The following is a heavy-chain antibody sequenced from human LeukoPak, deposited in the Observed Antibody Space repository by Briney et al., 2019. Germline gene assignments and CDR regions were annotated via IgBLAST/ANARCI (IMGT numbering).Heavy chain of an antibody. V-gene: IGHV2-70*11. CDR1: GFSLITSGMC. CDR2: IDWDDDK. CDR3: ARIRGSRYYFDY. D-gene: IGHD6-13*01. Sequence: SGPALVKPTQTLTLTCTFSGFSLITSGMCVTWIRQPPGKALEWLARIDWDDDKYYSTSLRTRLTISKDTSKNQVVLTMTNMDPVDTATYYCARIRGSRYYFDYWGQGTLVTVSS. J-gene: IGHJ4*02.